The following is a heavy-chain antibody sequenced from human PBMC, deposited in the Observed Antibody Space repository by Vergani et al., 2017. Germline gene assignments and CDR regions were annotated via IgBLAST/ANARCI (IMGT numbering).Heavy chain of an antibody. Sequence: QVQLQESGPGLVKPSQTLSLTCTVSGGSISSGGYYWSWIRQHPGKGLEWIGYIYYSGSTYYNPSLKSRVTISVDTSKNQFSLKLSSVTAADTAVYYCAREGAYCGGDCYFDNWFDPWGQGTLVTVSS. CDR1: GGSISSGGYY. CDR3: AREGAYCGGDCYFDNWFDP. J-gene: IGHJ5*02. D-gene: IGHD2-21*02. CDR2: IYYSGST. V-gene: IGHV4-31*03.